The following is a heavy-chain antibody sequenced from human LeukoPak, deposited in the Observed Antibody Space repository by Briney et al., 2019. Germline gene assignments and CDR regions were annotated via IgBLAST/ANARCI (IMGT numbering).Heavy chain of an antibody. V-gene: IGHV3-23*01. CDR3: AKQRGYCSGGDCSRDYFDF. J-gene: IGHJ4*02. CDR1: GFTFSSYV. D-gene: IGHD2-15*01. Sequence: GGSLRLSCAATGFTFSSYVMSWVRQAPGKGLEWVSGISGSGGSTNYADSVKGRFTISRDNSKNTLHLQMNSLRAEDTAVYYCAKQRGYCSGGDCSRDYFDFWGQGTLVTVSS. CDR2: ISGSGGST.